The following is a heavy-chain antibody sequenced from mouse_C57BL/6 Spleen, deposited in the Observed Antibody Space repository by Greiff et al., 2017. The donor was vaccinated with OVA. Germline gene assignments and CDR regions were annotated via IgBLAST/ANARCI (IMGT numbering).Heavy chain of an antibody. D-gene: IGHD1-1*01. CDR3: ARGITTVVAVDY. V-gene: IGHV1-64*01. J-gene: IGHJ2*01. Sequence: QVQLQQPGAELVKPGASVKLSCKASGYTFTSYWMHWVKQRPGQGLEWIGMIHPNSGSTNYNEKFKSKATLTVDKSSSTAYMQLGSLTSEDSAVYYCARGITTVVAVDYWGQGTTLTVSS. CDR1: GYTFTSYW. CDR2: IHPNSGST.